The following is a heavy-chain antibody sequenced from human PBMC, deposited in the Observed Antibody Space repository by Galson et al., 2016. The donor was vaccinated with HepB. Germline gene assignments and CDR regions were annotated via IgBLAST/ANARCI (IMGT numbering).Heavy chain of an antibody. J-gene: IGHJ5*02. D-gene: IGHD6-13*01. CDR2: IIPIFRTK. Sequence: SVKVSCKASGGTFGRYAIAWLRQAPGQGLEWMGGIIPIFRTKDYAQEFQGRVTITADESTNTAYMELSSLKSDDTAVYYCARPLAATAMGPGCDPWGQGTLVTVSS. CDR3: ARPLAATAMGPGCDP. CDR1: GGTFGRYA. V-gene: IGHV1-69*13.